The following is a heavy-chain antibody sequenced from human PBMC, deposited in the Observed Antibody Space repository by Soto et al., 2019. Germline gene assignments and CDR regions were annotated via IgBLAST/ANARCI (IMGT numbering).Heavy chain of an antibody. D-gene: IGHD6-19*01. CDR2: IVGSGAST. Sequence: EVQLLESGGGLVQPGGSLRLSCAASGFTFSSYAMSWVRQAPGKGLEWVSGIVGSGASTYYADSVKGRFTISRDNSKNTLFLQMNSLRAEDTAVYYCAKDLQFSGWFGLYHFDYWGQGTLVTVSS. CDR1: GFTFSSYA. J-gene: IGHJ4*02. CDR3: AKDLQFSGWFGLYHFDY. V-gene: IGHV3-23*01.